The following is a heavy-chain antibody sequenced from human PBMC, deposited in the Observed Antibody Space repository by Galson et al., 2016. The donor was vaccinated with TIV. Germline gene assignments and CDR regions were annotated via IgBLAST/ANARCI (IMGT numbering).Heavy chain of an antibody. V-gene: IGHV3-30*04. CDR3: ARVGSTRWAHYFDY. D-gene: IGHD6-19*01. J-gene: IGHJ4*02. Sequence: SLRLSCAASGFTFSSYTMHWVRQAPGKGLEWVAVTTYDDSRKYYADSVKGRFTISRDNSKNTLYLQMNSLAAEDTAVYYCARVGSTRWAHYFDYWGQGTLVTVSS. CDR1: GFTFSSYT. CDR2: TTYDDSRK.